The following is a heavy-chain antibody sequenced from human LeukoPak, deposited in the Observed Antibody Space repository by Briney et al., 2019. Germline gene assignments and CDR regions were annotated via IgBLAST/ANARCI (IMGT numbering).Heavy chain of an antibody. Sequence: GGSLRLSCAASGFTFSNYAMSRVRQAPGKGLEWVSVISAIGNSQYYADSVKGRFTISRDNSKKTVDLQMNSLRVDDTAVYYCAKRSTAIVLTSYSDLWGQGTLVTVSS. CDR3: AKRSTAIVLTSYSDL. J-gene: IGHJ4*02. CDR2: ISAIGNSQ. CDR1: GFTFSNYA. D-gene: IGHD1-26*01. V-gene: IGHV3-23*01.